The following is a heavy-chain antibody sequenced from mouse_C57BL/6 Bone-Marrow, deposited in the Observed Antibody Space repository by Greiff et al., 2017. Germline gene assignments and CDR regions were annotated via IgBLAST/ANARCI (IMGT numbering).Heavy chain of an antibody. Sequence: QVHVKQSGPELVKPGASVKISCKASGYSFTSYYIHWVKQRPGQGLEWIGWIYPGSGNTKYNEKFKGKATLTADTSSSTAYMQLSSLTSEDSAVYYCARWPFFDYWGQGTTLTVSS. J-gene: IGHJ2*01. CDR2: IYPGSGNT. CDR1: GYSFTSYY. CDR3: ARWPFFDY. V-gene: IGHV1-66*01.